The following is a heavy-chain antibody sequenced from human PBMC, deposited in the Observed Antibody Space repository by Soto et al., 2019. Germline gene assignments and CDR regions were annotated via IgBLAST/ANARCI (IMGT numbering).Heavy chain of an antibody. CDR2: SSAYNGNT. Sequence: QVQLVQSGAEVKKPGASVKVSCKASGYTFTNFGISWVRQAPGQGLEWMGWSSAYNGNTNYAQNFKGRVTRSTDTATSTAYMELRSLRSDATAVYDVARVGTPIDYWGQGTLVTVSS. CDR1: GYTFTNFG. D-gene: IGHD7-27*01. CDR3: ARVGTPIDY. V-gene: IGHV1-18*01. J-gene: IGHJ4*02.